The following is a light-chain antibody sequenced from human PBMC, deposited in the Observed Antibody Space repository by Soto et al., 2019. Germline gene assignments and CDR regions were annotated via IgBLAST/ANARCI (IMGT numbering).Light chain of an antibody. CDR1: SGHRTYA. Sequence: QTVVTQSPSVSASLGASVNLTCTLSSGHRTYAIAWHQVQSGKGPRFLMTINSDGSHNRGDGVPARFSGASFGAERFPIISSLQSDDETDYYCQTWGPGIVVFGGGTKLTVL. CDR2: INSDGSH. CDR3: QTWGPGIVV. V-gene: IGLV4-69*01. J-gene: IGLJ2*01.